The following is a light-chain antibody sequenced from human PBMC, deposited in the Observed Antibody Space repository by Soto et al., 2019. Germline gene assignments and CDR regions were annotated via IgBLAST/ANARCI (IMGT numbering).Light chain of an antibody. Sequence: EIVLTQSPATLSLSPGERATLSYRASQSVSINLAWYQQKPGQAPRLLIYDASNRVIGSPARFSGRGSGTEFTLTISSLEPENFEVYYCQQRSSWPLTFGGGTKVEIK. CDR3: QQRSSWPLT. CDR2: DAS. V-gene: IGKV3-11*01. J-gene: IGKJ4*01. CDR1: QSVSIN.